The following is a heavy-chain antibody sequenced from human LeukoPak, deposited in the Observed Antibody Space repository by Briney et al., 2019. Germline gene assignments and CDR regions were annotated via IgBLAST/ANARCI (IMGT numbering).Heavy chain of an antibody. V-gene: IGHV4-39*01. CDR3: ARQGTGASDY. CDR2: IYYSGGT. Sequence: PSETLSLTCTVSGGSISSSSYYWGWIRQPPGKGLEWIGSIYYSGGTYYNPSLKSRVTISVDTSKNQFSLKLSSVTAADTAVYYCARQGTGASDYWGQGTLVTVSS. J-gene: IGHJ4*02. CDR1: GGSISSSSYY. D-gene: IGHD3-10*01.